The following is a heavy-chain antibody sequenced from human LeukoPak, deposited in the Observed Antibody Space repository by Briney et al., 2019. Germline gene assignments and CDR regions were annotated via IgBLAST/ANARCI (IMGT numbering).Heavy chain of an antibody. D-gene: IGHD6-6*01. CDR1: GFTFSSYG. CDR3: AKDPTPSSSAPPR. V-gene: IGHV3-30*02. CDR2: IRYDGSNK. Sequence: GGSLRLSXAASGFTFSSYGMHWVRQVPGKGLEWVAFIRYDGSNKYYADSVKGRFTISRDNSKNTLYLQMNSLRAEDTAVYYCAKDPTPSSSAPPRGGQGTLVTVSS. J-gene: IGHJ4*02.